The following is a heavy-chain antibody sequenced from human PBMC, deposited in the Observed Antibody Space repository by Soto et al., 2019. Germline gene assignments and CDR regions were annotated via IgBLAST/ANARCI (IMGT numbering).Heavy chain of an antibody. V-gene: IGHV4-59*01. D-gene: IGHD6-13*01. J-gene: IGHJ5*02. CDR1: GGSISSYY. CDR2: IYYSGST. CDR3: ARGRRSVEQQHVWFDP. Sequence: SETLSLTCTVSGGSISSYYWSWIRQPPGKGLEWIGYIYYSGSTNYNPSLKSRVTISVDTSKNQFSLKLSSVTAADTAVYYCARGRRSVEQQHVWFDPWGQGTPVTVSS.